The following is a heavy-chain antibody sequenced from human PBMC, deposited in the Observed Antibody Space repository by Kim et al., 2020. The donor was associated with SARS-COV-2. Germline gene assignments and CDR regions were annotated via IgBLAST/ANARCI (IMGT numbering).Heavy chain of an antibody. Sequence: GGSLRLSCAASGFTFSSYAMSWVRQAPGKGLEWVSAISGSGGSTYYADSVKGRFTISRDNSKNTLYLQMNSLRAEDTAVYYCAKTTYYYDSSGYWTFDYWGQGTLVTVSS. CDR1: GFTFSSYA. J-gene: IGHJ4*02. D-gene: IGHD3-22*01. CDR2: ISGSGGST. V-gene: IGHV3-23*01. CDR3: AKTTYYYDSSGYWTFDY.